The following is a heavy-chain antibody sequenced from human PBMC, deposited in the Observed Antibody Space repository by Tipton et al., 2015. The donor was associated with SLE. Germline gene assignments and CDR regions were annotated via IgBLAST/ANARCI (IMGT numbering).Heavy chain of an antibody. CDR2: IDTSGNT. CDR3: AREKWNIPPGTFDT. J-gene: IGHJ3*02. CDR1: GGSISSHY. V-gene: IGHV4-4*07. D-gene: IGHD2-2*02. Sequence: TLSLTCTVSGGSISSHYWSWIRQPAGKGLEWIGHIDTSGNTDYNPSLESRVTISIDTSKNQFSLKLSSVTVADTAVYYCAREKWNIPPGTFDTWGQGTMVTGS.